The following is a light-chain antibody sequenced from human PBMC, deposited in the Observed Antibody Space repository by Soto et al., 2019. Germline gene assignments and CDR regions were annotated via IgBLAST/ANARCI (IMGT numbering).Light chain of an antibody. V-gene: IGKV3-20*01. CDR3: QQYGNSLWT. CDR1: QSVSGTS. J-gene: IGKJ1*01. Sequence: EIVLTQSPGTLSLSPGERATLSGRASQSVSGTSLAWYQQKPGQAPRLLIFGVSSRATGTPDRFSGSGSGTDFTLTINRLEPEDFAVYFCQQYGNSLWTFGQGTKVEIK. CDR2: GVS.